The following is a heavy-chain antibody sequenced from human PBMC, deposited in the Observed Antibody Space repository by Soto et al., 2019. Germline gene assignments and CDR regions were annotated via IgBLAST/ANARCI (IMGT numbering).Heavy chain of an antibody. D-gene: IGHD1-1*01. CDR2: LYSGGST. Sequence: EVQLVESGGGLIQPGGSLRLSCAAAGFTVSSNYMTWVRQAPGKGLEWVSVLYSGGSTYYADSVKGRFTISRDNSRNILYLQMNSLRVEDTAVYYCARGLNWLDYWGQGTLVSVSS. V-gene: IGHV3-53*01. J-gene: IGHJ4*02. CDR3: ARGLNWLDY. CDR1: GFTVSSNY.